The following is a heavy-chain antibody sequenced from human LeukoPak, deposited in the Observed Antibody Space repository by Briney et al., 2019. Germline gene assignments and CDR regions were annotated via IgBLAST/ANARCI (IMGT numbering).Heavy chain of an antibody. J-gene: IGHJ4*02. D-gene: IGHD3-3*01. V-gene: IGHV4-59*01. Sequence: SETLSLTCTVSGGSISSYYWSWIRQPPGKGLEWIGYIYYSGSTNYNPSLKSRVTISVDTSKNQFSLKLSSVTAADTAVYYCARESRFTIFGVFMSYYFYYWGQEPLVTVPS. CDR1: GGSISSYY. CDR2: IYYSGST. CDR3: ARESRFTIFGVFMSYYFYY.